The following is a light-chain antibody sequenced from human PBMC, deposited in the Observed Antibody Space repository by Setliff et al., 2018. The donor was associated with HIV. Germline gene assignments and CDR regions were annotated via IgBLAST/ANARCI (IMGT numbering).Light chain of an antibody. CDR2: STN. CDR3: VLYMGSGISV. J-gene: IGLJ2*01. Sequence: VVTQAPSFSVSPGGTVTLTCGLRSGSVSTTYYPSWYQQTPGQAPRTLIYSTNTRSSGVPDRFSGSILGNKAALTIMGAQADDESDYYCVLYMGSGISVFGGGTKVTVL. CDR1: SGSVSTTYY. V-gene: IGLV8-61*01.